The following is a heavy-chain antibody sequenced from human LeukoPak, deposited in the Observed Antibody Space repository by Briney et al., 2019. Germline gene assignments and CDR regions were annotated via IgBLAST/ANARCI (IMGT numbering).Heavy chain of an antibody. CDR3: AREASGGYDILHGYFNSGFDI. Sequence: KPSETLSLTCAVSGGSLITANFFWGWIRQPPGKGLEWIGSVYYSGKTYYNPSLKSRVSISVDTSKNQFSLRLTSVTAADTAVYYCAREASGGYDILHGYFNSGFDIWGQGTTVTASS. CDR1: GGSLITANFF. D-gene: IGHD3-9*01. CDR2: VYYSGKT. J-gene: IGHJ3*02. V-gene: IGHV4-39*07.